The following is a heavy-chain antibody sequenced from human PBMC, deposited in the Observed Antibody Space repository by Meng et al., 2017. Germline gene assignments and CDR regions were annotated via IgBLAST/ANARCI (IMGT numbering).Heavy chain of an antibody. D-gene: IGHD2-15*01. J-gene: IGHJ4*02. CDR2: IYHSGST. Sequence: QVQRQASGPGLGKPSGTLSLTCAVSGGSISSSNWWSWVRQPPGKGLEWIGEIYHSGSTNYNPSLKSRVTISVDKSKNQFPLKLSSVTAADTAVYYCARVVAATTLFLDYWGQGTLVTVSS. CDR3: ARVVAATTLFLDY. CDR1: GGSISSSNW. V-gene: IGHV4-4*02.